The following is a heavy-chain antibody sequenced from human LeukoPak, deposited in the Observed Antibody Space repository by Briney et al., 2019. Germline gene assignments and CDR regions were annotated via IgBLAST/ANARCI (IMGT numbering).Heavy chain of an antibody. CDR3: AKDYRDLGYFDY. Sequence: QSGGSLRLSCAASGFTFSSYAMSWVRQAPGKGLEWVSAISGSGGSTCYADSVKGRFTISRDNSKNTLYLQMNSLRAEDTAVYYCAKDYRDLGYFDYWGQGTLVTVSS. V-gene: IGHV3-23*01. CDR1: GFTFSSYA. J-gene: IGHJ4*02. D-gene: IGHD3-16*02. CDR2: ISGSGGST.